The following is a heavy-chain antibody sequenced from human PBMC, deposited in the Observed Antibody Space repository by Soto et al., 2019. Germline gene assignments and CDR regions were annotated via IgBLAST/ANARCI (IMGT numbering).Heavy chain of an antibody. J-gene: IGHJ5*02. V-gene: IGHV4-59*01. Sequence: SEPLSVTWSVLGDSSGGFYCSWIRQPPGKGLEWIGYIYYSGSTNYNPSLKSRVTISVDTPKNQFSLKLTSVTAADTGVYYCARGVATIGPWGQGTLVTVSS. CDR3: ARGVATIGP. CDR2: IYYSGST. D-gene: IGHD5-12*01. CDR1: GDSSGGFY.